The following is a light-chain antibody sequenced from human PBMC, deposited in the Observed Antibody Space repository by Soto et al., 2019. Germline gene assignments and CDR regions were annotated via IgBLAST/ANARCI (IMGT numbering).Light chain of an antibody. CDR1: QAISNY. J-gene: IGKJ4*01. V-gene: IGKV1-6*01. CDR2: AAS. Sequence: IQLTQSPSFLSASVGDRVTITCRASQAISNYLAWYQRTPGRAPKLLIYAASSLQSGVPSRFSGSGSGTDFTLTISSLQPEDFATYYCLQDYNLLTFGGGTKVDIK. CDR3: LQDYNLLT.